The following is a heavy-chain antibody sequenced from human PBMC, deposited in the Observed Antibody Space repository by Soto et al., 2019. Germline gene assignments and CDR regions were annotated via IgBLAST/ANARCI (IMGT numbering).Heavy chain of an antibody. J-gene: IGHJ4*02. CDR3: ARGKSVVAATDFDY. Sequence: QVQLVESGGGVVQPGRSLRLSCAASGFTFSSYAMHWVRQAPCKGLEWVAVISYDGSNKYYADSVKGRFTISRDNSKNTLYLQMNSLRAEDTAVYYCARGKSVVAATDFDYWGQGTLVTVSS. V-gene: IGHV3-30-3*01. D-gene: IGHD2-15*01. CDR2: ISYDGSNK. CDR1: GFTFSSYA.